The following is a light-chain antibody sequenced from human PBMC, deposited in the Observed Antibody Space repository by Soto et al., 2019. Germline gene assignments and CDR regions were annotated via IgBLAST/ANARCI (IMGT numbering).Light chain of an antibody. CDR1: QSVSSSY. J-gene: IGKJ4*01. CDR3: QQYNNWQPLT. Sequence: IVVTQSPGTLSLSPGERATLSCRASQSVSSSYLAWYQQKPGQAPRLLIYGASSRATGIPARFSGSGSGTEFTLTLSGLQSEDFAVYYCQQYNNWQPLTFAGRTKVDI. CDR2: GAS. V-gene: IGKV3-15*01.